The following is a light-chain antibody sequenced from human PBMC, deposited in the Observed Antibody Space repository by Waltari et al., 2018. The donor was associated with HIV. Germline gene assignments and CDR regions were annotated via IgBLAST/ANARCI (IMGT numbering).Light chain of an antibody. J-gene: IGKJ5*01. CDR1: HAISTS. CDR2: DAS. V-gene: IGKV3D-11*01. CDR3: QQRNDWLIT. Sequence: IVLSQYPVTLSLSPGERATITCWASHAISTSLAWYQQKPGQSPRLLIYDASVRATDIPARFSGSGSETDFTLTIYTVEREDSGIYYCQQRNDWLITFGQGTRLE.